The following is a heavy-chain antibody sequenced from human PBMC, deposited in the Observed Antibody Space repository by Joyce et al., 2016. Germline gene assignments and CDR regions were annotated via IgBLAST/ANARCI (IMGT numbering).Heavy chain of an antibody. V-gene: IGHV3-33*01. CDR1: GFIFSSYN. CDR3: ARDIYGDNEAGFDY. CDR2: IWKDGSKK. J-gene: IGHJ4*02. D-gene: IGHD4-17*01. Sequence: QVHLVESGGGVVQSGRSLRLSCAASGFIFSSYNIYWVRQAPGKGLEWVEVIWKDGSKKDYRDSVKGRFTISRDNSNNTLFLQMNSLRAEDTAVHYCARDIYGDNEAGFDYWGQGTLVTVSS.